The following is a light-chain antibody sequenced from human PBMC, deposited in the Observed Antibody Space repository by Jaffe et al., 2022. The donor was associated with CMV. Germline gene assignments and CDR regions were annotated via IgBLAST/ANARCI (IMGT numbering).Light chain of an antibody. V-gene: IGKV1-5*03. CDR3: QQYNNYSPWP. J-gene: IGKJ1*01. Sequence: DIQMTQSPSTLSASVGDRVTITCRASQSISDWLAWYQQKPGKAPNLLISKASTLESGVPSRFSGSGSGTEFTLTISSLQPDDFATYYCQQYNNYSPWPFGQGTKVDIK. CDR1: QSISDW. CDR2: KAS.